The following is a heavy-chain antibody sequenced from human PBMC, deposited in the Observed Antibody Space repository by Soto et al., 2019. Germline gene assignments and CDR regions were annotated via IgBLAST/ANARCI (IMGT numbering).Heavy chain of an antibody. V-gene: IGHV4-4*02. CDR1: GGSISSSNW. D-gene: IGHD6-19*01. CDR3: ASQGGWYVDY. Sequence: QVQLQESGPGLVKPSGTLSLTCAVSGGSISSSNWWSWVRQPPGKGLEWIGEIYRSGTTNYNPSLKSRVTLSVDKSKNQCSLKLNSVTAADTAVYYCASQGGWYVDYWGQGTLVTVSS. J-gene: IGHJ4*02. CDR2: IYRSGTT.